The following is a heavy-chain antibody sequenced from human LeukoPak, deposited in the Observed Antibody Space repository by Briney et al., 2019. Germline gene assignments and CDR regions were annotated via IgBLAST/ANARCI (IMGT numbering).Heavy chain of an antibody. CDR2: ISDSGST. V-gene: IGHV4-59*01. D-gene: IGHD3-10*01. CDR3: ARDLGPSRGFDL. J-gene: IGHJ4*02. Sequence: SETLSLTCTVSGGSISSYYWSWIRQPPGQRPEWIAHISDSGSTFYNPSLKSRVTISVDTSKNQFSLKLSSVTAADTAVYYCARDLGPSRGFDLRGEGTLVTVSS. CDR1: GGSISSYY.